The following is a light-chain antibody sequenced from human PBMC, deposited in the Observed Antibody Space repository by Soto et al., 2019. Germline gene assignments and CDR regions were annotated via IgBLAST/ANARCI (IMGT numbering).Light chain of an antibody. Sequence: DIQMRQALSCLSASVEDRVTITCRASQSISSYLNWYQQKPGKAPKLLIYAASSLQSGVPSRFSGSGSGTDFNLTISSLQPEYFATYYCQQSYSTPLTFGGGTKVDIK. V-gene: IGKV1-39*01. CDR3: QQSYSTPLT. CDR1: QSISSY. J-gene: IGKJ4*01. CDR2: AAS.